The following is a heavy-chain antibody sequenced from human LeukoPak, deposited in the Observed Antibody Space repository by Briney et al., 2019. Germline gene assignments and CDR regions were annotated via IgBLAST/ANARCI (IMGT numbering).Heavy chain of an antibody. D-gene: IGHD1-26*01. V-gene: IGHV4-61*01. J-gene: IGHJ4*02. CDR1: GGSVSSSNFY. CDR2: ISYSGSA. Sequence: SETLSLTCTVSGGSVSSSNFYWTWIRQPPGKGLEWIGYISYSGSANYNASLKSRLTISIDTSKNQFSLKLNSVTAADTAIYFCASWVGNSGFDNWGQGTLVTVSS. CDR3: ASWVGNSGFDN.